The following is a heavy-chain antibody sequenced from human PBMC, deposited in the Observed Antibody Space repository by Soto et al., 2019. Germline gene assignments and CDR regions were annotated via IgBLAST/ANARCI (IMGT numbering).Heavy chain of an antibody. CDR1: GGTISRYC. J-gene: IGHJ5*02. Sequence: LSCNVCGGTISRYCWSWIRQTPGKGLEWIGYIYYSGSTNYNPSLKSRVTISVDTSKNQFSLKLSSVTAADTAVYYCARGIVEIDPWRQGTLVTVSS. CDR2: IYYSGST. V-gene: IGHV4-59*01. D-gene: IGHD3-10*01. CDR3: ARGIVEIDP.